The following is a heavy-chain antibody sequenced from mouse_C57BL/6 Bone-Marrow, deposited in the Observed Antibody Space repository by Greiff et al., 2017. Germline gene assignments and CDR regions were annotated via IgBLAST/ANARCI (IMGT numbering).Heavy chain of an antibody. V-gene: IGHV5-6*01. CDR3: ARPLYDYDAMDY. CDR1: GFTFSSYG. D-gene: IGHD1-1*01. CDR2: ISSGGSYT. J-gene: IGHJ4*01. Sequence: EVKLVESGGDLVKPGGSLKLSCAASGFTFSSYGMSWVRQTPDKRLEWVATISSGGSYTYYPDSVKGRFTISRDNAKNTLYLQMSSLKYEDTAMYYCARPLYDYDAMDYWGQGTSVTVSS.